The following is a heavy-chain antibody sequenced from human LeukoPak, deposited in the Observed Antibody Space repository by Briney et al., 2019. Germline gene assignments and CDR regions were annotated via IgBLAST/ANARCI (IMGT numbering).Heavy chain of an antibody. V-gene: IGHV3-30-3*01. D-gene: IGHD4-17*01. CDR1: GLTFSTYA. J-gene: IGHJ4*02. CDR2: ILYDGSNQ. Sequence: PGRSLRLSCAASGLTFSTYAMHCVRQAPGKGLEWVAVILYDGSNQYYTDSVKGRFTISRDNSRNTLYLQMNSLKVEDTAVYYCARDFRDYRDYVAYFDSWGQGTLVTVSS. CDR3: ARDFRDYRDYVAYFDS.